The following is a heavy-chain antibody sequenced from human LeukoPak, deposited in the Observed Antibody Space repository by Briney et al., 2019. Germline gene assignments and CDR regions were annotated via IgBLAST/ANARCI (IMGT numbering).Heavy chain of an antibody. CDR3: ASSRATREYQLPPEGLVVGIPQN. V-gene: IGHV3-74*01. CDR2: INSDGSST. Sequence: GGSLRLSCAASGFTFSSYWMHWVRQAPGKGLVWVSRINSDGSSTSYADSVKGRFTISRDNAKNTLYLQMNSLRAEDTAVYYCASSRATREYQLPPEGLVVGIPQNWGQGTLVTVSS. CDR1: GFTFSSYW. J-gene: IGHJ4*02. D-gene: IGHD2-2*01.